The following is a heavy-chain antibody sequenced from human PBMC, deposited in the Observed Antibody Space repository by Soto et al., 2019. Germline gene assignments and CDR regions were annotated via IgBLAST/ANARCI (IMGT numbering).Heavy chain of an antibody. CDR1: GGSVSSGNYY. D-gene: IGHD1-26*01. J-gene: IGHJ4*02. CDR3: TRAPVSGSYCFDF. Sequence: VQLQESGSGLVKPSETLSLTCTVSGGSVSSGNYYWSWIRQPPGKGLEWIGYIFHTGTTNYNPSLKSRVAISLDTSMNQFSLKLSSVTAADTAVYYCTRAPVSGSYCFDFWGQGTPVTVSS. CDR2: IFHTGTT. V-gene: IGHV4-61*01.